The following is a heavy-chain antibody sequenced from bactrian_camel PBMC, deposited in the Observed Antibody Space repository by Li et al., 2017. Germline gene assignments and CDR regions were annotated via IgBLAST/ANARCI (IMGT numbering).Heavy chain of an antibody. J-gene: IGHJ4*01. CDR3: VVVIAGA. V-gene: IGHV3-2*01. CDR2: VYSDGDNT. CDR1: GFTSNHYY. D-gene: IGHD7*01. Sequence: VQLVESGGSLVQPGGSLRLSCAVSGFTSNHYYITWVRQAPGKGLEWVANVYSDGDNTRYADAVKGRFTISRDNAKKPVYLQMNSLKPEDTAVYHCVVVIAGARGQGTQVTVS.